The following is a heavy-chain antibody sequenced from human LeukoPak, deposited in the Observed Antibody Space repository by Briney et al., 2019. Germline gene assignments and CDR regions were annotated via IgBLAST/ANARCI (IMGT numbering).Heavy chain of an antibody. CDR3: ASLGEYYDSSGYNHAFDI. CDR1: GYTFTGYY. Sequence: GASVKVSCKASGYTFTGYYMHWVRQAPGQGLEWMGWINPNSGGTNYAQKFQGRVTMTRDTSISTAYMELSRLRSDDTAVYYCASLGEYYDSSGYNHAFDIWGQGTMVTVSS. CDR2: INPNSGGT. J-gene: IGHJ3*02. V-gene: IGHV1-2*02. D-gene: IGHD3-22*01.